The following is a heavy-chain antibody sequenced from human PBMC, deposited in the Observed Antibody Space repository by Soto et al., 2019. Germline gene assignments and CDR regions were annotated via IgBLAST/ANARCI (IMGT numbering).Heavy chain of an antibody. D-gene: IGHD1-1*01. CDR3: AKSVGTWKDGSDY. J-gene: IGHJ4*02. CDR1: GFTFSSYD. CDR2: ISDDGSKK. V-gene: IGHV3-30*18. Sequence: GSLRLSCAASGFTFSSYDVHWVRQAKGKGLEWVAVISDDGSKKYYAGSVKGRFTISRDHSKNKLFVQMNSLRAEDTVVYYCAKSVGTWKDGSDYWGQGSLVSVSS.